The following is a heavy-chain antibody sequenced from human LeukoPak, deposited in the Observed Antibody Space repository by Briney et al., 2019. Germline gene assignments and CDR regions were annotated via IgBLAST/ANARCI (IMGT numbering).Heavy chain of an antibody. Sequence: PSDTLSLTCTVSGGSISSSSYYWGWIPQPPGKGLEWIGGIYYSGSTYYNPSLKSRVTISVDTSKNQFSLKLSSVTAADTAVYYCARRQGYSYAYEVDFWGQGTLVTVSS. V-gene: IGHV4-39*01. J-gene: IGHJ4*02. CDR1: GGSISSSSYY. CDR3: ARRQGYSYAYEVDF. D-gene: IGHD5-18*01. CDR2: IYYSGST.